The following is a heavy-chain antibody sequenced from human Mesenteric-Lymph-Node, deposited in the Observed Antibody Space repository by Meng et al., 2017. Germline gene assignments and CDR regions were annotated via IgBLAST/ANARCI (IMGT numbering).Heavy chain of an antibody. CDR1: GFTFSSYS. V-gene: IGHV3-21*04. J-gene: IGHJ6*02. D-gene: IGHD4-23*01. Sequence: GESLKISCAASGFTFSSYSMNWVRQAPGKGLEWVSSISSSSSYIYYADSVKGRFTISRDNAKNSLYLQMNSLRAEDTALYYCARVPDYGGNSIPYYYYGMDVWGQGTTVTVSS. CDR2: ISSSSSYI. CDR3: ARVPDYGGNSIPYYYYGMDV.